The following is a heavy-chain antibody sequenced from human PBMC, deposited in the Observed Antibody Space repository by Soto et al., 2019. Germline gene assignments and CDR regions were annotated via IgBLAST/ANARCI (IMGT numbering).Heavy chain of an antibody. CDR2: ISAYNGNT. V-gene: IGHV1-18*01. D-gene: IGHD2-21*02. CDR1: GYTFTSYG. J-gene: IGHJ6*04. Sequence: GASVKVSCKASGYTFTSYGISWVRQAPGQGLEWMGWISAYNGNTNYAQKLQGRVTMTTDTSTSTAYMELRSLRSDDTAVYFCVRDGGDCGYRFAYYYYMGLDVWGKGTTVTVSS. CDR3: VRDGGDCGYRFAYYYYMGLDV.